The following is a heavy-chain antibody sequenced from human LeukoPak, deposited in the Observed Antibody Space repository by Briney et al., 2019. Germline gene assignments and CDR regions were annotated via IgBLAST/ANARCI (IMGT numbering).Heavy chain of an antibody. D-gene: IGHD6-19*01. V-gene: IGHV3-9*01. CDR2: ISWDSRNI. Sequence: GRSLRLSCAASGFTFDDYAMFWVRQAPGKGLEWVSGISWDSRNIGYAASVKGRFTISRDNAKKSLYLQMSSLRGDDTALYYCTRGNRDTSGFYFYYGLDVWGQGTTVTVSS. J-gene: IGHJ6*02. CDR3: TRGNRDTSGFYFYYGLDV. CDR1: GFTFDDYA.